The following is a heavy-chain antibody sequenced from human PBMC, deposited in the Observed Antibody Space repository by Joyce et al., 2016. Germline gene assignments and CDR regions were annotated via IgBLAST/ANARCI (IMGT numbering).Heavy chain of an antibody. CDR2: MRATGGST. D-gene: IGHD3-10*01. V-gene: IGHV3-23*01. Sequence: EVQLLESGGGLVQPGGSPRLSCSASGFTFSSYAMYWVRQTPGKGLEWVSAMRATGGSTCYADSVKGRFTISRDSSKNTLYLQMHSLRAENTAVYYCAKSSGSGSTYYFDFWGQGTLVTVSS. J-gene: IGHJ4*02. CDR3: AKSSGSGSTYYFDF. CDR1: GFTFSSYA.